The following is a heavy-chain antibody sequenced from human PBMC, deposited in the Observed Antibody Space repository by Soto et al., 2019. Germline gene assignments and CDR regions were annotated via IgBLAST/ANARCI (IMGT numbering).Heavy chain of an antibody. Sequence: PSETLSLTCTVSGGSISSSSYYWGWIRQPPGKGLEWIGSIYYSGSTYYNPSLKSRVTISVDTSKNQFSLKLSSVTAADTAVYYCASLTRGSAARPRYWGQGTLVTVSS. V-gene: IGHV4-39*01. CDR1: GGSISSSSYY. CDR3: ASLTRGSAARPRY. D-gene: IGHD6-6*01. CDR2: IYYSGST. J-gene: IGHJ4*02.